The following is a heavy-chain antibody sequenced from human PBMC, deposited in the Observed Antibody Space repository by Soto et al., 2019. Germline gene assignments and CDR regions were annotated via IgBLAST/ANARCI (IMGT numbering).Heavy chain of an antibody. V-gene: IGHV3-48*01. CDR1: GFTFSSYG. D-gene: IGHD6-6*01. CDR3: AKDRGPNSSSNHKNTNWFDP. CDR2: ISGSGRTI. J-gene: IGHJ5*02. Sequence: PGGSLRLSCTASGFTFSSYGMNWVRQAPGKGLEWVSYISGSGRTIYYADSVKGRFTISRDNAKNTLYLQMNSLRAEDTAVYYCAKDRGPNSSSNHKNTNWFDPWGQGTLVTVSS.